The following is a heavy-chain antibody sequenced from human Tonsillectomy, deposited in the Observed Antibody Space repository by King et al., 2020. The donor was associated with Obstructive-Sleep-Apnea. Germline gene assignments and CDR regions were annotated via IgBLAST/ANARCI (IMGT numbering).Heavy chain of an antibody. V-gene: IGHV3-23*04. CDR3: AKDSLLRTYSTTWGWFDP. J-gene: IGHJ5*02. CDR2: ISATGGST. D-gene: IGHD6-13*01. Sequence: EVQLVESGGGLVQPGGSLRLSCVASGFTFSSYAMSWVRQAPGKGLEWVSAISATGGSTYYADSVKGRFTISRDNSKNTLYLQMNSLRAEDTAVYYCAKDSLLRTYSTTWGWFDPWGQGTLVTVSS. CDR1: GFTFSSYA.